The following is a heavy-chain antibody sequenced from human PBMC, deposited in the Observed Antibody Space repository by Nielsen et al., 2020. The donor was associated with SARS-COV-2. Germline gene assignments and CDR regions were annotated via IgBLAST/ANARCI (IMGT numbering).Heavy chain of an antibody. D-gene: IGHD6-13*01. CDR3: AKAPNPLAAAGYYYFDY. CDR1: GFTFDDYA. CDR2: ISWNGGSI. Sequence: GGSLRLSCAASGFTFDDYAMHWVRQAPGKGLEWVSGISWNGGSIGYADSVKGRFTISRDNAKNSLYLQMNSLRAEDTALYYCAKAPNPLAAAGYYYFDYWGQGTLVTVSS. V-gene: IGHV3-9*01. J-gene: IGHJ4*02.